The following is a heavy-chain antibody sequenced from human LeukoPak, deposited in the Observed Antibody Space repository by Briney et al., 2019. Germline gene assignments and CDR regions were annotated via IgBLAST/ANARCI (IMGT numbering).Heavy chain of an antibody. CDR2: IKQDGSEK. CDR1: GFTFSSYW. V-gene: IGHV3-7*01. D-gene: IGHD3-16*02. CDR3: ARVGGRYSPLGY. J-gene: IGHJ4*02. Sequence: GGSLRLSCAASGFTFSSYWMSWVRQAPGKGLEWVANIKQDGSEKYYVDSVKGRFTISRDNDKNSLFMQMTSLRAEDTAVYYCARVGGRYSPLGYWGQGTLVTVSS.